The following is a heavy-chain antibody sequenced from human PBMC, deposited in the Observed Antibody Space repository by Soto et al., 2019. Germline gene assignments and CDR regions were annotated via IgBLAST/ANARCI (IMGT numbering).Heavy chain of an antibody. CDR3: AHRHRDLAGLFDS. CDR1: GGSISSSSYY. V-gene: IGHV4-39*01. J-gene: IGHJ4*02. Sequence: PSETLSLTCTVSGGSISSSSYYWGWIRQPPGKGLEWIGSIYYSGSTYYNPSLKSRVTISVDTSKNQFSLKLSSVTAADTAVYYCAHRHRDLAGLFDSWGQGTLVTVSS. CDR2: IYYSGST.